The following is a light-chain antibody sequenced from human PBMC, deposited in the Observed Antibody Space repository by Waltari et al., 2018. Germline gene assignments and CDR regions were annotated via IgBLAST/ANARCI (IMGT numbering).Light chain of an antibody. CDR1: SSDVGGYNY. CDR3: CSYGGSKLI. CDR2: EVT. V-gene: IGLV2-11*01. J-gene: IGLJ2*01. Sequence: QSALTQPRSVSGSPGQSVTISCTGTSSDVGGYNYVSWYQQYPGKAPKLMIYEVTKRPSGVPARFAGAKSGNTASLTISGLQAEDEADYYCCSYGGSKLIFGGGTKLTVL.